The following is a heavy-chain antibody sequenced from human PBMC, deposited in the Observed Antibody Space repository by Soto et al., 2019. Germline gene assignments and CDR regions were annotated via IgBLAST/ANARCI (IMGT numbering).Heavy chain of an antibody. J-gene: IGHJ3*02. CDR1: CGSISSYY. Sequence: SETLSLTCTVSCGSISSYYWSWIRQPAGKGLEWIGRIYTSGSTNYNPSLKSRVTMSVDTSKNQFSLKPSSVTAADTAVYYCAREGYCSGGSCYAYAFDIWGQGTMVTVSS. CDR2: IYTSGST. V-gene: IGHV4-4*07. D-gene: IGHD2-15*01. CDR3: AREGYCSGGSCYAYAFDI.